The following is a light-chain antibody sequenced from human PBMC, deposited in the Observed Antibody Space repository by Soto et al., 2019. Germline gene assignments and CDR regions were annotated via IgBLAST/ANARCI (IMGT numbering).Light chain of an antibody. J-gene: IGLJ2*01. CDR3: QTWGTGIRV. V-gene: IGLV4-69*01. Sequence: QPVLTQSPSASASLGASVKLTCTLSSGHSNYPIAWHQQQPDKGPRFLMKLYNNGSHTKGDGIPDRFSGSSSGAERYLTISSLQSDDEADYYCQTWGTGIRVFGGGTKLTVL. CDR2: LYNNGSH. CDR1: SGHSNYP.